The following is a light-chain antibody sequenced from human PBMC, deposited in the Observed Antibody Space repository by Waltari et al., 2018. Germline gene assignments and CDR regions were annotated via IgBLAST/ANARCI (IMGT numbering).Light chain of an antibody. CDR3: QKYGTLPAT. CDR1: QSVSRT. V-gene: IGKV3-20*01. CDR2: DAS. Sequence: EIVLTQSPGTLSVSPGERVTLSCRASQSVSRTLAWYQQKPGQAPRLLIYDASTRATGIPDRFSGSGSGIDFSLTISRLEPEDFAVYYCQKYGTLPATFGQGTKVEIK. J-gene: IGKJ1*01.